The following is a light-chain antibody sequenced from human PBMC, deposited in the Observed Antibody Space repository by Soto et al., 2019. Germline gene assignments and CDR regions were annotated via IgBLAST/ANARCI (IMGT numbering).Light chain of an antibody. CDR2: DAS. CDR3: QQRSNWVFT. J-gene: IGKJ3*01. Sequence: LTQSPSFLSASVGDTVTITCRASQGINSYLAWYQQKPGQAPRLLIYDASNRATGIPARFSGSGSGTDFTLTISSLEPEDFAVYYCQQRSNWVFTFGPGTKVDIK. V-gene: IGKV3-11*01. CDR1: QGINSY.